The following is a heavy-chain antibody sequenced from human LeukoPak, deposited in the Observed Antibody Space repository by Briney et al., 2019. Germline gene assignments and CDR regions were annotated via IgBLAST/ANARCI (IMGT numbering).Heavy chain of an antibody. Sequence: PSETLSLTCAVSGVSISSGGYRWTWIRQYPGKGLEWIGYINYSGSTYYNPSLKSRVIISVDTSKNQLSLNLNSVTAADTAVYYCAREMDAHPRIVVWGQGTLVTVSS. J-gene: IGHJ1*01. CDR2: INYSGST. CDR3: AREMDAHPRIVV. V-gene: IGHV4-31*11. D-gene: IGHD2-21*01. CDR1: GVSISSGGYR.